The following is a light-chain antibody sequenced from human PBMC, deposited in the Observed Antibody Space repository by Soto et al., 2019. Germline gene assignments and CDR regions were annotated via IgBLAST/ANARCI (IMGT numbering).Light chain of an antibody. V-gene: IGKV1-39*01. CDR3: QQSYSTPT. CDR2: SAS. CDR1: QSISNF. J-gene: IGKJ2*01. Sequence: DIQLTQSPSSLSASVGDRVTITCRASQSISNFLNWYQQKPGQAPKLLISSASNVQSGVPSRFSGRGSGTEFTLTISGLQPEDSASYCCQQSYSTPTFGQGTKVDIK.